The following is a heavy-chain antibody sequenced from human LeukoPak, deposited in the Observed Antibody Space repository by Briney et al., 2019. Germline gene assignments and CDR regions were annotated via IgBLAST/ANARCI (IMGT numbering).Heavy chain of an antibody. CDR2: IYYSGST. CDR3: AGTLVYSSSWYAYNWFDP. V-gene: IGHV4-59*01. J-gene: IGHJ5*02. CDR1: GGSISSYY. D-gene: IGHD6-13*01. Sequence: SETLSLTCTVSGGSISSYYWSWIRQPPGKGLEWIGYIYYSGSTNYNPSLKSRVTISVDTSKDQFSLKLSSVTAADTAVYYCAGTLVYSSSWYAYNWFDPWGQGTLVTVSS.